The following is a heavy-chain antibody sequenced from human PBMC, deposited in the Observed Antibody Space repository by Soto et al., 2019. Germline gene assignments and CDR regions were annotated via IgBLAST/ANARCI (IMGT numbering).Heavy chain of an antibody. Sequence: SETLSLTCTVSRVSISDYFWSWIRQAPGKGLEWIGYIFHTGSTNYNPSLKSRVTISVDTSKNQFSLKLSSVTAADTAVYYCARTSGSYEFDYWGQGTLVTVSS. V-gene: IGHV4-59*01. CDR2: IFHTGST. J-gene: IGHJ4*02. D-gene: IGHD3-16*01. CDR1: RVSISDYF. CDR3: ARTSGSYEFDY.